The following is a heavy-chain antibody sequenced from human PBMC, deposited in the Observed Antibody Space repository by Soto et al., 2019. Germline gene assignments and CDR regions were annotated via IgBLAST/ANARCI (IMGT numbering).Heavy chain of an antibody. V-gene: IGHV3-11*01. D-gene: IGHD6-6*01. CDR2: ISSSGSST. CDR3: SRAAAARPAACY. Sequence: QVQLVESGGGLVKPGGSLRLSCAASGFTFGDYYMSWIRQAPGKGLEWVSYISSSGSSTYYVDSVRGRFTISRDNAKNALYVQMDSLGAEYTAVYYCSRAAAARPAACYWGQGTLVTVSS. CDR1: GFTFGDYY. J-gene: IGHJ4*02.